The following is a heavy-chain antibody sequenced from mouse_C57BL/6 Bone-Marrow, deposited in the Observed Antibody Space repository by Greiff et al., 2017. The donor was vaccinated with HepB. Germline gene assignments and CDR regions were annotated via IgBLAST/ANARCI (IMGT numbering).Heavy chain of an antibody. CDR1: GYTFTDYY. V-gene: IGHV1-77*01. CDR3: ASPSYYSNYRSYWYFDV. D-gene: IGHD2-5*01. Sequence: VQLQQSGAELVKPGASVKISCKASGYTFTDYYINWVKQRPGQGLEWIGKIGPGSGSTYYNEKFKGKATLTADKSSSTAYMQLSSLTSEDAAVYFCASPSYYSNYRSYWYFDVWGTGTTVTVSS. CDR2: IGPGSGST. J-gene: IGHJ1*03.